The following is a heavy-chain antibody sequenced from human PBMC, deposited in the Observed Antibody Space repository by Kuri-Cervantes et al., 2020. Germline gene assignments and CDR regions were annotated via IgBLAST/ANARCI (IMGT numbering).Heavy chain of an antibody. CDR2: INHSGST. J-gene: IGHJ4*02. V-gene: IGHV4-34*01. CDR1: GGSFSGYY. Sequence: ESLKISCAVYGGSFSGYYWSWIRQPPGKGLEWIGEINHSGSTNYNPSLKSRVTISVDTSKNQFSLKLSSVTAADTAVYYCARVQYGGDTNWGQGALVTVAS. D-gene: IGHD2-21*02. CDR3: ARVQYGGDTN.